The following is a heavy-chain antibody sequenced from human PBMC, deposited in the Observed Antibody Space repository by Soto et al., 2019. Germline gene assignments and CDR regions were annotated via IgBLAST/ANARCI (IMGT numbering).Heavy chain of an antibody. CDR1: GGSINSDGYY. J-gene: IGHJ4*02. D-gene: IGHD5-18*01. Sequence: SETLSLTCSVSGGSINSDGYYWSWFRQHPGKGLEWIGYIYYSGSTYYSPSLRSPGSTFYNPSLKSRVTISVDTSKNQFSLKLSSVTAADTAVYYCARRYGSCFDYWGQGTLVTVSS. CDR2: IYYSGST. CDR3: ARRYGSCFDY. V-gene: IGHV4-31*03.